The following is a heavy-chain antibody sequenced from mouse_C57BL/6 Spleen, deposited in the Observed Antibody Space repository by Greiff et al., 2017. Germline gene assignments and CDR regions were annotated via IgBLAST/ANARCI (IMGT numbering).Heavy chain of an antibody. J-gene: IGHJ2*01. V-gene: IGHV1-80*01. Sequence: AQLQQSGAELVKPGASVKISCKASGYAFSSYWMNWVKQRPGKGLEWIGQIYPGDGDTNYNGKFKGKATLTADKSSSTAYMQLSSLTSEDSAVYFCARLTTVVATDFDYWGQGTTLTVSS. CDR1: GYAFSSYW. D-gene: IGHD1-1*01. CDR2: IYPGDGDT. CDR3: ARLTTVVATDFDY.